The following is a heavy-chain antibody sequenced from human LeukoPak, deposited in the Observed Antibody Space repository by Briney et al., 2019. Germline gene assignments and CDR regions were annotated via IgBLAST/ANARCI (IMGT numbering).Heavy chain of an antibody. J-gene: IGHJ6*03. CDR2: IYYSGST. D-gene: IGHD1-14*01. V-gene: IGHV4-59*12. Sequence: PSETLSLTCSVCSGSMSSYYWSWIRQPPGKGLEWIGYIYYSGSTNYNPSLKSRVTISVDTSKNQFSLKLSSVTAADTAVYYCARDNPDYYYYYMGVWGKGTTVTVSS. CDR3: ARDNPDYYYYYMGV. CDR1: SGSMSSYY.